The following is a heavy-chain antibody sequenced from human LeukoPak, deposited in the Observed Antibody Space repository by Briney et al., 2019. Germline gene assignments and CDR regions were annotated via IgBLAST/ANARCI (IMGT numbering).Heavy chain of an antibody. CDR1: GGSISSGSYY. J-gene: IGHJ6*03. Sequence: SVTLSLTCTVSGGSISSGSYYWSWIRQPAGKGLEWIGRLYTSGSTNYNPSLKSRVTISVDTSKNQFSLKLSSVTAADTAVYYCAREGYYGSGSWYYYYYMDVWGKGTTVTISS. CDR3: AREGYYGSGSWYYYYYMDV. CDR2: LYTSGST. V-gene: IGHV4-61*02. D-gene: IGHD3-10*01.